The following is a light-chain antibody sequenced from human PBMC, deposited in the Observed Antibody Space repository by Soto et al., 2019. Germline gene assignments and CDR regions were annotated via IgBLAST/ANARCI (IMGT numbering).Light chain of an antibody. CDR3: SSYAGSNNLV. Sequence: SALTQPPSASGSPGQSVTISCTGTSSDVGGYNYVSWYQQHPGKAPKLMIYEVSKRPSGVPDRFSGSKSGNMASLTVSGLQAEDEADYYCSSYAGSNNLVFGTGTKVTVL. CDR2: EVS. CDR1: SSDVGGYNY. V-gene: IGLV2-8*01. J-gene: IGLJ1*01.